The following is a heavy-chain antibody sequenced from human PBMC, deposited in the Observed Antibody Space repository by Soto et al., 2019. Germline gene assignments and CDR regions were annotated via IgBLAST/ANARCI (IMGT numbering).Heavy chain of an antibody. CDR1: GFTVSSNY. D-gene: IGHD1-1*01. V-gene: IGHV3-66*01. Sequence: PGGSLRLSCAASGFTVSSNYMSWVRQAPGKGLEWISIIYSAGNTYYADSVKGRFTISRDNAKNSLYLQMNSLRAEDTAVYDCARDMGTKKQIDYWGQGNLVTFSS. CDR3: ARDMGTKKQIDY. J-gene: IGHJ4*02. CDR2: IYSAGNT.